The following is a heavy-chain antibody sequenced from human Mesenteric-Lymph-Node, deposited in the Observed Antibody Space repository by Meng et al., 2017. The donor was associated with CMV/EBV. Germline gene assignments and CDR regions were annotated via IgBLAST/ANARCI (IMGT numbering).Heavy chain of an antibody. J-gene: IGHJ6*02. CDR2: SSSRTNTI. CDR3: ARVLLGGMDV. CDR1: GFTFSSYS. V-gene: IGHV3-48*04. Sequence: GESLKISCAASGFTFSSYSMNWVRQAPGKGLEWVSYSSSRTNTIYYADSVKGRFTISRDNAKNTLYLQMNSLRAEDTAVYYCARVLLGGMDVWGQGTTVTVSS.